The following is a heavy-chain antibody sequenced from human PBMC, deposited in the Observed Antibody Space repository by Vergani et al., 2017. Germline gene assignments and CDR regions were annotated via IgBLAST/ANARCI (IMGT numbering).Heavy chain of an antibody. CDR1: GGSISSSNW. CDR2: INHSGST. D-gene: IGHD3-10*01. J-gene: IGHJ5*02. V-gene: IGHV4-4*02. Sequence: QVQLQESGPGLVKPSGTLSLTCAVSGGSISSSNWWSWARKPPGKGLEGIGEINHSGSTNNNPSLKSRVTISVDTSKNPFSLKLSSVTAADTAVYYCTRGPVTMVRGPPDWFDPWGQGTLVTVSS. CDR3: TRGPVTMVRGPPDWFDP.